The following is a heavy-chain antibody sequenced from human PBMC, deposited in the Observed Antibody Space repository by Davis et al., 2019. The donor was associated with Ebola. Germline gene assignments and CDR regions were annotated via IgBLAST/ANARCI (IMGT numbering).Heavy chain of an antibody. CDR2: IKEDGSEK. V-gene: IGHV3-7*01. Sequence: PGGSLRLSCVASRFPFTSAWMSWVRQAPGKGLEWVANIKEDGSEKYYVDSMKGRFTISRDNARSSLYLHMNSLRAEDSAVYYCASWRQLAHFNFWGQGTLVTVSS. CDR1: RFPFTSAW. CDR3: ASWRQLAHFNF. D-gene: IGHD6-13*01. J-gene: IGHJ4*02.